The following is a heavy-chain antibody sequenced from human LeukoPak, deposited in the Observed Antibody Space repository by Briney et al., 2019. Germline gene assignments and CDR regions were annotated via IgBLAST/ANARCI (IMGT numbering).Heavy chain of an antibody. V-gene: IGHV4-61*02. CDR1: GGSISSGSYY. Sequence: SETLSLTCTVSGGSISSGSYYWSWSRQPAGKGLEWIGRIYTSGSTNYNPSLKSRVTISVDTSKNQFSLKLSSVTAADTAVYYCAREDRRFVVVTAVDYWGQGTLVTVSS. J-gene: IGHJ4*02. D-gene: IGHD2-21*02. CDR3: AREDRRFVVVTAVDY. CDR2: IYTSGST.